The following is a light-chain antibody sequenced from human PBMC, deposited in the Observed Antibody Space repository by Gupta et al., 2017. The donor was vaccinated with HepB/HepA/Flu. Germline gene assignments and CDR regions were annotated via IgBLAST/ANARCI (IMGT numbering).Light chain of an antibody. CDR1: TSNIGTNF. V-gene: IGLV1-47*01. CDR3: AAWDDSLHGWG. J-gene: IGLJ3*02. CDR2: RDD. Sequence: VLTQPPSPSATPWERVSISCSGTTSNIGTNFVYWYQQFPGTAPQLLLLRDDLRPPGVPDRFSGSKRDTSGSLAISGLRGEDGGDYYCAAWDDSLHGWGFGGGAKLNV.